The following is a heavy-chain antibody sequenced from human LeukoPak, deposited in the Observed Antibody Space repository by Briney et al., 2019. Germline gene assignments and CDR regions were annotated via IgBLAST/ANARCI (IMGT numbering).Heavy chain of an antibody. Sequence: GGSLRPSCAASGFTFSSYAMSWVRQAPGKGLEWVSAISGSGGSTYYADSVKGRFTISRDNSKNTLYLQMNSLRAEDTAVYYCAKLSGSQQIIDYWGQGTLVTVSS. D-gene: IGHD3-22*01. CDR3: AKLSGSQQIIDY. J-gene: IGHJ4*02. CDR1: GFTFSSYA. V-gene: IGHV3-23*01. CDR2: ISGSGGST.